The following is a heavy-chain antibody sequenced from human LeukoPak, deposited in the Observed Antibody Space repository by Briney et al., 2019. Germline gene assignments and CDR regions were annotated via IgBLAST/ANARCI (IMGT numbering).Heavy chain of an antibody. CDR2: ISAYNGNT. CDR1: GYTFTSYG. CDR3: ARAERGFIAAAAYYFDY. V-gene: IGHV1-18*01. D-gene: IGHD6-13*01. Sequence: ASVKVSRKASGYTFTSYGISWVRQAPGQGLEWMGWISAYNGNTNYAQKLQGRVTMTTDTSTSTAYMELRSLRSDDTAVYYCARAERGFIAAAAYYFDYWGQGTLVTVSS. J-gene: IGHJ4*02.